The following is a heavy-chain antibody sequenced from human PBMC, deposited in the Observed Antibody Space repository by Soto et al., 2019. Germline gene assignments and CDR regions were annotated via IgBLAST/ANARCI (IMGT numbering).Heavy chain of an antibody. CDR2: ISSSSSYI. CDR1: GFTFSSYS. CDR3: AILYYDFWSGLDV. Sequence: EVQLVESGGGLVKPGGSLRLSCAASGFTFSSYSMNWVRQAPGKGLEWVSSISSSSSYIYYADSVKGRFTISRDNAKKSLYLQMNSLRAEDTAVYYCAILYYDFWSGLDVWGQGTTVTVSS. V-gene: IGHV3-21*01. J-gene: IGHJ6*02. D-gene: IGHD3-3*01.